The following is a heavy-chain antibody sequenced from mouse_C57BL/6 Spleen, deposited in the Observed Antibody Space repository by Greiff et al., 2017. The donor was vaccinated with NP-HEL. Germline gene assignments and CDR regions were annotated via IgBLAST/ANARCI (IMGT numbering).Heavy chain of an antibody. Sequence: VKLMESGAGLARPGASVKLSCTASGFTFTSYGISWVQQRPGQGLEWIGEIYPRGGNTYYIEKFKGKATLTADKSSSTAYMELRSLTSEDSAVYFCAYYSNYEDYWGQGTTLTVSS. CDR2: IYPRGGNT. J-gene: IGHJ2*01. CDR3: AYYSNYEDY. V-gene: IGHV1-81*01. D-gene: IGHD2-5*01. CDR1: GFTFTSYG.